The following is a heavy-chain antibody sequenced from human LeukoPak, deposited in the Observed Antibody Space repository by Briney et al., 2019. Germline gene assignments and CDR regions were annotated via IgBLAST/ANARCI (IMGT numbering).Heavy chain of an antibody. CDR3: ASGGIYYGAAFDF. D-gene: IGHD1-26*01. CDR2: IYSSVT. J-gene: IGHJ4*02. Sequence: GGSLRLSCTVSGFTVSSNSMSWVRQAPGKGLEWVSFIYSSVTHYSDSVKGRFTISRDNAKNSLYLQMNSLRAEDTALYYCASGGIYYGAAFDFWGQGTLVTVSS. CDR1: GFTVSSNS. V-gene: IGHV3-53*01.